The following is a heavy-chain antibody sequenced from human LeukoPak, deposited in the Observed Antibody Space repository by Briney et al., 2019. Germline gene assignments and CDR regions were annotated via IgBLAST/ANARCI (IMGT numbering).Heavy chain of an antibody. D-gene: IGHD5-18*01. Sequence: GGSLRLSCAASGFTFSSYNMNWVRQAPGKGLEWVSYISSSSSTIYYADSVKGRFTVSRDNAKNSPYLQMNSLRAEDTAVYYCARDRGGRGFIYGQPLDYWGQGTLVTVSS. V-gene: IGHV3-48*04. CDR1: GFTFSSYN. CDR2: ISSSSSTI. CDR3: ARDRGGRGFIYGQPLDY. J-gene: IGHJ4*02.